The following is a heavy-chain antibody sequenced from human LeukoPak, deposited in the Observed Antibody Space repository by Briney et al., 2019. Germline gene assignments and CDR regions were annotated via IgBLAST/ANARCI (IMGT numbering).Heavy chain of an antibody. CDR1: GFTFSSYA. J-gene: IGHJ4*02. V-gene: IGHV3-23*01. Sequence: GGSLRLSCAASGFTFSSYAMSWVRQAPGKGLEWVTAISGSGGSTYYADSVKGRFTISRDNSKNTLYLQMNSLRAEDTAVYYCAKSLKDYGDYGDYWGQGTLVTVSS. CDR3: AKSLKDYGDYGDY. CDR2: ISGSGGST. D-gene: IGHD4-17*01.